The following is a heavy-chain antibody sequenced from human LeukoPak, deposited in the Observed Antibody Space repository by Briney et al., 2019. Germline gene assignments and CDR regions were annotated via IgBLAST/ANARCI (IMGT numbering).Heavy chain of an antibody. CDR2: IQHSGST. CDR3: ARGYTRVLIDY. D-gene: IGHD2-2*02. Sequence: SETLSLTCAVYGVSFSDYYWSWIRQPPGKGLEWIGEIQHSGSTNYNPSLKSRVTISVDTSKNQLSLKLSSVTAAVTAVYYCARGYTRVLIDYWGQGTLVTVSS. V-gene: IGHV4-34*01. CDR1: GVSFSDYY. J-gene: IGHJ4*02.